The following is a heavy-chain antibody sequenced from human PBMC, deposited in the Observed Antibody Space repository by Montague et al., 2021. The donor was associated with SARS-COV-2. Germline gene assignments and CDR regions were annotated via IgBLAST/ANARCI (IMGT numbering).Heavy chain of an antibody. J-gene: IGHJ6*02. CDR2: ISNGGRAI. CDR1: DFTFSSYE. D-gene: IGHD6-13*01. CDR3: ARESSSRHGMDV. V-gene: IGHV3-48*03. Sequence: SLRLSCAVSDFTFSSYEMNWVRQAPGKGLEWVSYISNGGRAIYYADSVKGRFTLSRDNAKNSLSLQMNSLRAEDTAVYYCARESSSRHGMDVWGHGTTVTVSS.